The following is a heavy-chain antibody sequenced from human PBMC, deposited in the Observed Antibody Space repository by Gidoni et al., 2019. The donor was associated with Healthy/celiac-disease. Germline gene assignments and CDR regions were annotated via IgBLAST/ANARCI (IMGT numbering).Heavy chain of an antibody. J-gene: IGHJ4*02. CDR3: AREPLDYYDSSGFDY. CDR2: IYYSGST. Sequence: QLQLQESGPGLVKPSETLSLTCTVSDGSISRGSYYWGWSRQPPGKGLEWIGSIYYSGSTYYNPSLKSRVTISVDTSKNQFSLKLSSVTAADTAVYYCAREPLDYYDSSGFDYWGQGTLVTVSS. CDR1: DGSISRGSYY. D-gene: IGHD3-22*01. V-gene: IGHV4-39*01.